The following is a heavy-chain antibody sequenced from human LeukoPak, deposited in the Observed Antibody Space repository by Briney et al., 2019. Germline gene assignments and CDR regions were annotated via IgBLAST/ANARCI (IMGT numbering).Heavy chain of an antibody. J-gene: IGHJ4*02. CDR1: GFSLSMYW. D-gene: IGHD5-24*01. V-gene: IGHV3-7*01. CDR3: ARGNNWYGY. CDR2: IKPDGSEK. Sequence: TGGPLRLSCAASGFSLSMYWMTWVRQAPGKGLEWVANIKPDGSEKNYVDSVKGRFTISRDNAKNSLFLQMNSLRAEDTAAYYCARGNNWYGYWGQGTLVTVSS.